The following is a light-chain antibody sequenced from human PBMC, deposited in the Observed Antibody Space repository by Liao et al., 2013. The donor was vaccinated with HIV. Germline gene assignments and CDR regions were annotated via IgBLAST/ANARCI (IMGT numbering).Light chain of an antibody. Sequence: SYELTQPPSVSVSPGQTASITCSGDKLGENYACWYQQRPGQSPVLVIYLDSKRPPGIPARFTGSKSGNTATLTISGTQASDEADYYCQVWDSSGVHPYWVFGGGTNLTVL. J-gene: IGLJ3*02. V-gene: IGLV3-1*01. CDR2: LDS. CDR1: KLGENY. CDR3: QVWDSSGVHPYWV.